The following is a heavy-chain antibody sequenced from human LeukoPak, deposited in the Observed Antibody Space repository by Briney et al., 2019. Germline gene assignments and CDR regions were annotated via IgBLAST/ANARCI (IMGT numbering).Heavy chain of an antibody. Sequence: PSETLSLTCTVSGGSISSGDYYWSWIRQPPGKGLEWIGYIYYSGSTSYNPSLKSRVTISVDTSKNQFSLNLSSVTAADTAVYYCVRWYYYGSGRRQFDYWGQGTLVTVSS. CDR3: VRWYYYGSGRRQFDY. J-gene: IGHJ4*02. V-gene: IGHV4-30-4*01. CDR1: GGSISSGDYY. D-gene: IGHD3-10*01. CDR2: IYYSGST.